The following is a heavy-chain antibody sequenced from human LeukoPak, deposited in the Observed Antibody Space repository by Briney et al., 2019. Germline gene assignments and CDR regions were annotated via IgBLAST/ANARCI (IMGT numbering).Heavy chain of an antibody. D-gene: IGHD3-10*01. CDR2: IYDGGKT. Sequence: GGSLRLSCAASQSIVSSRYMSWVRQAPGKGLEWVSIIYDGGKTYYADSVKGRFTISRDNAKNTLYLQMNSLRAEDTAVYYCARYYNVVDYWGQGTLVTVSS. V-gene: IGHV3-66*01. CDR1: QSIVSSRY. J-gene: IGHJ4*02. CDR3: ARYYNVVDY.